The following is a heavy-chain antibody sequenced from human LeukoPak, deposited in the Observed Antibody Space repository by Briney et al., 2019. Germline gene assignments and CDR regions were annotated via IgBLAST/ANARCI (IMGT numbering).Heavy chain of an antibody. Sequence: PSETLSLTCTVSGGSVSSYYWSWIRQPPGKAPEWIGYIYNSDFTNYNPSLKSRVTISMDTSKNQFSLRLTSVTAADTAIYYCAKAIVVVAGGWFDPWGQGTLVTVSS. J-gene: IGHJ5*02. CDR3: AKAIVVVAGGWFDP. D-gene: IGHD2-15*01. CDR2: IYNSDFT. V-gene: IGHV4-59*02. CDR1: GGSVSSYY.